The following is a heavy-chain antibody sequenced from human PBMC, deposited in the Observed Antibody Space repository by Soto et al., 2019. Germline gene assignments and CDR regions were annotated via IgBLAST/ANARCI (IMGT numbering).Heavy chain of an antibody. Sequence: GSLRLSCAASGFTFSSYAMKWVRQAPGKGLEWVSEVSGSGTITYYAPSVKGRFTISSDSPKHTFYLQMYSLRAEDTAIYYCARDTFSAYLTNANCLPVGGAASWGPATVLTVSS. D-gene: IGHD1-26*01. CDR3: ARDTFSAYLTNANCLPVGGAAS. V-gene: IGHV3-23*01. CDR2: VSGSGTIT. CDR1: GFTFSSYA. J-gene: IGHJ5*02.